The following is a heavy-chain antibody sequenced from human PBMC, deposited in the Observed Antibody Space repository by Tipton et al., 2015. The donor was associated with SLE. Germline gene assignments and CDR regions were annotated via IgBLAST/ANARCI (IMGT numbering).Heavy chain of an antibody. V-gene: IGHV4-38-2*02. D-gene: IGHD2-21*01. CDR2: IYHSGST. CDR1: GYSIRSGYY. J-gene: IGHJ2*01. Sequence: TLSLTCTVPGYSIRSGYYWGWIRQPPGKGLEWIGSIYHSGSTYYNPSLKSRLTISVDTSKNQFSLKLSSVTAADTAVYYCARSGHIVVVVLGYFDVWGRGTLVTVSS. CDR3: ARSGHIVVVVLGYFDV.